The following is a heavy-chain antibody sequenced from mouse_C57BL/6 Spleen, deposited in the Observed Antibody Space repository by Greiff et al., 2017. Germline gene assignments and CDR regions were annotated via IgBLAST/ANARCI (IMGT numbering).Heavy chain of an antibody. J-gene: IGHJ4*01. CDR2: IYPGDGDT. Sequence: QVQLKQSGPELVKPGASVKISCKASGYAFSSSWMNWVKQRPGKGLEWIGRIYPGDGDTNYNGKFKGKATLTADKSSSTAYMQLSSLTSEDSAVXFCERKAAYGRGAMDYWGQGTSVTVSS. D-gene: IGHD1-1*01. CDR3: ERKAAYGRGAMDY. V-gene: IGHV1-82*01. CDR1: GYAFSSSW.